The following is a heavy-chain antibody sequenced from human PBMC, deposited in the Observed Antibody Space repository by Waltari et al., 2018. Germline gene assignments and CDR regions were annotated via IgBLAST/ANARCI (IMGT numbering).Heavy chain of an antibody. V-gene: IGHV1-3*01. D-gene: IGHD6-6*01. Sequence: QVQLVQSGAEVKKPGASVKVSCKASGYTFTSYAMHWVRQAPGQRLEWMGWINAGNGNTKYSQKFQGRVTITRDTSASTAYMELSSLRSEDTAVYYCARELLSIAARSPYYYYGMDVWGQGTTVTVSS. CDR1: GYTFTSYA. CDR3: ARELLSIAARSPYYYYGMDV. CDR2: INAGNGNT. J-gene: IGHJ6*02.